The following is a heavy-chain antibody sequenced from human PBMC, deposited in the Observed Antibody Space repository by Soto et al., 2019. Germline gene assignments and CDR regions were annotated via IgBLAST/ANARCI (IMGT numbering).Heavy chain of an antibody. V-gene: IGHV3-23*01. D-gene: IGHD3-3*01. J-gene: IGHJ6*02. CDR3: AKQNTIFGVVVPLYYYGMDV. Sequence: EEQLLESGGGLVQPGGSLRLSCAASGFTFSSYALSWVRQAPGKGLEWVSTISAGSDNTYYADSVKGRFSISRDNSKNTVYLQMHSVRAEDTAIYYCAKQNTIFGVVVPLYYYGMDVWGQGTTVTLS. CDR2: ISAGSDNT. CDR1: GFTFSSYA.